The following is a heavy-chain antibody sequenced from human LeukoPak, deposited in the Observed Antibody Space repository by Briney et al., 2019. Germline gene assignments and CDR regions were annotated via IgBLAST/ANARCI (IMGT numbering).Heavy chain of an antibody. D-gene: IGHD2-15*01. J-gene: IGHJ6*02. V-gene: IGHV4-30-2*01. CDR1: GGSISSGAYS. CDR3: ARYCSGGSCYNGMDV. CDR2: IYHSGST. Sequence: SETLSLTCAVSGGSISSGAYSWSWIRQPPGKGLEWIGYIYHSGSTYYNPSLKSRVTISIDRSKNQFSLKLSSVTAADTAVYYCARYCSGGSCYNGMDVWGQGTTVTASS.